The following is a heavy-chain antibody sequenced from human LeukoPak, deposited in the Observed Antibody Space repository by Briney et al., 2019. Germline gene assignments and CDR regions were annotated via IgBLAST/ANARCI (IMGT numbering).Heavy chain of an antibody. CDR1: GYTFTSYG. CDR2: ISAYNGNT. Sequence: ASVKVSCKASGYTFTSYGISWVRQAPGQGLEWTGWISAYNGNTNYAQKLQGRVTMTTDTSTSTAYMELRSLRSDDTAVYYCARNTPLLWFGELFPDPGDGDFYYWGQGTLVTVSS. V-gene: IGHV1-18*01. D-gene: IGHD3-10*01. J-gene: IGHJ4*02. CDR3: ARNTPLLWFGELFPDPGDGDFYY.